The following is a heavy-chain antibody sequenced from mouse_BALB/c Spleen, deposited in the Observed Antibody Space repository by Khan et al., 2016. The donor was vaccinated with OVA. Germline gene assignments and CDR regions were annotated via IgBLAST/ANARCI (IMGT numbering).Heavy chain of an antibody. CDR2: IYPNSGGT. V-gene: IGHV1S29*02. Sequence: VQLQQSGPELVKPGASVKISYKASGYTFTDYNMDWVKQSHGKSLEWIGYIYPNSGGTGYNQKFKTKATLTVDISSSTANMELRSLTSEDSAVDYCTRSGYGSFAFWGQGTLVTVSA. CDR1: GYTFTDYN. D-gene: IGHD1-2*01. J-gene: IGHJ3*01. CDR3: TRSGYGSFAF.